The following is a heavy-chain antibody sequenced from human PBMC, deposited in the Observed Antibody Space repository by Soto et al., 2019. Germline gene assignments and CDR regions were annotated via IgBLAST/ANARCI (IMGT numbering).Heavy chain of an antibody. J-gene: IGHJ4*02. CDR3: ARIIMGATSDY. V-gene: IGHV4-39*01. Sequence: QLQLQESGPGLVKPSETLSLTCTVSGGSISRGSYYWGWIRQPPGKGLEWIGSIHNSGTTYYNPSLKSRVIISVDTSRNQCSLKLNSVTAADTAVYYCARIIMGATSDYWGQGTLVTVSS. CDR1: GGSISRGSYY. CDR2: IHNSGTT. D-gene: IGHD1-26*01.